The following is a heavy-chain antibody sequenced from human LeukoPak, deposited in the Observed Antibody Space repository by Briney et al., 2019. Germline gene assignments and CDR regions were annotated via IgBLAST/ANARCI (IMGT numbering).Heavy chain of an antibody. Sequence: SETLSLTCTVSGGSISRSSYYWGWIRQPPGKGLEWIGSIYFSGRTNYNPSLKSRVTISVDTSKNQFSMKLSSVTAADTAVYYCAGPRGYSYDYQFDYWGQGTLVTVSS. CDR3: AGPRGYSYDYQFDY. CDR1: GGSISRSSYY. D-gene: IGHD5-18*01. CDR2: IYFSGRT. V-gene: IGHV4-39*01. J-gene: IGHJ4*02.